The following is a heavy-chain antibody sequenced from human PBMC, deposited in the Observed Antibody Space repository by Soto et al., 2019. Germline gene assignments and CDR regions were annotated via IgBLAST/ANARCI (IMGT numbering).Heavy chain of an antibody. CDR2: IYYSGTT. V-gene: IGHV4-31*03. Sequence: SETLSLTCTVSGGSISSGGYYWSWILQHPGKGLEWIGYIYYSGTTYYNPSLKSRVTISVDTSKNQFSLKLSSVSAADTALYYCARSSIVVVPATGFDPWGRGTLVT. D-gene: IGHD2-2*01. CDR1: GGSISSGGYY. J-gene: IGHJ5*02. CDR3: ARSSIVVVPATGFDP.